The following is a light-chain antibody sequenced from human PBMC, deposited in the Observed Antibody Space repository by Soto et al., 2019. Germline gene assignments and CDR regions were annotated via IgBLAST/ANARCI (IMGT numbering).Light chain of an antibody. V-gene: IGLV2-23*02. Sequence: QSALTQPASVSGSPGQSITISCTGTSNDVGRYNLVSWYQHHPGKAPKLIIYEVTKRPPGVPARFSGSKSANTASLTISGLQADDEADYYCSSYAGTNNVIFGGGTKLTVL. CDR2: EVT. J-gene: IGLJ2*01. CDR1: SNDVGRYNL. CDR3: SSYAGTNNVI.